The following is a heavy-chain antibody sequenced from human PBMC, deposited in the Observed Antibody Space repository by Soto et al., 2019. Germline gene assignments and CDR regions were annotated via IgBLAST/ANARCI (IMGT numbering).Heavy chain of an antibody. CDR1: GFTFSNAW. CDR2: IKSKTDGGTT. CDR3: TPGEVVPVVREGDWFDP. J-gene: IGHJ5*02. D-gene: IGHD2-8*01. Sequence: PGGSLRLSCAASGFTFSNAWMSWVRQAPGKGLEWVGRIKSKTDGGTTDYAAPVKGRFTISRDDSKNTLYLQMNSLKTEDTAVYYCTPGEVVPVVREGDWFDPWGQGTLVTVSS. V-gene: IGHV3-15*01.